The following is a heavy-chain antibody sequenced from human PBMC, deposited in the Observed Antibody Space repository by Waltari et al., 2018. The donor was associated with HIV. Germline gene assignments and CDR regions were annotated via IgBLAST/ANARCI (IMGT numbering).Heavy chain of an antibody. CDR1: GGSISSGDYY. CDR3: SRRRRAAPGTAYYMDV. J-gene: IGHJ6*03. D-gene: IGHD6-13*01. Sequence: QVQLQESGPGLVKPSQTLSLTCPVSGGSISSGDYYWPWVRQPPGTCLDWSAFICYGGTTCCNPPLKGLVTRSVDTSKNQCSLELTSGTAADTPVYYCSRRRRAAPGTAYYMDVWGQGTTVTVSS. V-gene: IGHV4-31*01. CDR2: ICYGGTT.